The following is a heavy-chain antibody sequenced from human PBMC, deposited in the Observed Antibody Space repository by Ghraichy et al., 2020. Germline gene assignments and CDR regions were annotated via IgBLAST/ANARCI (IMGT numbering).Heavy chain of an antibody. CDR2: INSDGSST. CDR3: AREGKRELPFDY. D-gene: IGHD1-26*01. J-gene: IGHJ4*02. CDR1: GFTFSSYW. V-gene: IGHV3-74*01. Sequence: LSLTCAASGFTFSSYWMHWVRQAPGKGLVWVSRINSDGSSTSYADSVKGRFTISRDNAKNTLYLQMNSLRAEDTAVYYCAREGKRELPFDYWGQGTLVTVSS.